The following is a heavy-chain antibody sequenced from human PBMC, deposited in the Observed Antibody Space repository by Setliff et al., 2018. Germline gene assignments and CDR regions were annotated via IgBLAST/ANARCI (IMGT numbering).Heavy chain of an antibody. Sequence: SETLSLTCTVSGGSISSSSYYWGWIRQPPGKGLEWIGSIYYSGSTYYNPSLKSRVTISVDTSKNQFSLKLSSVTAADTAVYYCARSIYSSSWYEYWGQGTLVTVS. CDR3: ARSIYSSSWYEY. J-gene: IGHJ4*02. CDR1: GGSISSSSYY. D-gene: IGHD6-13*01. CDR2: IYYSGST. V-gene: IGHV4-39*01.